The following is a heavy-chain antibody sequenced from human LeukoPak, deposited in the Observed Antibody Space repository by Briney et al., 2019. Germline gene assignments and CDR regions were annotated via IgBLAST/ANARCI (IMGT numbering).Heavy chain of an antibody. CDR2: IYHSGST. D-gene: IGHD3-16*01. CDR3: ASFRGTFDY. CDR1: GYSISSGYY. J-gene: IGHJ4*02. Sequence: SETLSLTCTVSGYSISSGYYWGWIRQPPGKGLEWIGSIYHSGSTYYNPSLKSRVTISVDTSKNQFSLKLSSVTAADTAVYYCASFRGTFDYWDQGTLVTVSS. V-gene: IGHV4-38-2*02.